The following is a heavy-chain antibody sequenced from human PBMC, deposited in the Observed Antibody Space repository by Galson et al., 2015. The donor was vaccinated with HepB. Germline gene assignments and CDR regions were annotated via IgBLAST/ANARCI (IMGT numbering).Heavy chain of an antibody. CDR1: GYTFSNYG. V-gene: IGHV7-4-1*02. CDR3: ARGYLGDSSTFEY. Sequence: SVKVSCKASGYTFSNYGINWVRQAPGQGLEWMGWMNTNTGNPTYAQGFTGRFVFSLDSSINTVYMQISYLKAEDTAVYYCARGYLGDSSTFEYWGQGTLVTVSS. D-gene: IGHD3-16*01. J-gene: IGHJ4*02. CDR2: MNTNTGNP.